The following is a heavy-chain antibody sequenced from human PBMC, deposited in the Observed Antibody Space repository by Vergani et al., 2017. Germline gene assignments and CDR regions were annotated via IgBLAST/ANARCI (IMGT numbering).Heavy chain of an antibody. CDR1: GGSISSYY. V-gene: IGHV4-59*01. CDR3: ARDRSSYVFDY. CDR2: IYYSGST. Sequence: QVQLQESGPGLVKPSETLSLTCTVSGGSISSYYWSWIRQPPGKGLEWIGYIYYSGSTNYNPSLKSRVTISVDTPKNQFSLKLSSVTAADTAVYYCARDRSSYVFDYWGQGTLVTVSS. J-gene: IGHJ4*02. D-gene: IGHD6-13*01.